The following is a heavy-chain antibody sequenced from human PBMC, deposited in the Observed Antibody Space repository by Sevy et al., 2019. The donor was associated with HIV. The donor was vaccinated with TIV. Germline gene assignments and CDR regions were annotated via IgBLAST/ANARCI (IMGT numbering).Heavy chain of an antibody. D-gene: IGHD6-19*01. CDR3: ARGGGNGWYYFDY. CDR1: GGTSSTYG. V-gene: IGHV1-69*13. J-gene: IGHJ4*02. CDR2: IIPILGTV. Sequence: ASVKVSCKASGGTSSTYGISWVRQAPGQGPECMGGIIPILGTVNYAQKFQGRVTITADESTKTAYMELSSLRSEDTAVYYCARGGGNGWYYFDYWGQETLVTVSS.